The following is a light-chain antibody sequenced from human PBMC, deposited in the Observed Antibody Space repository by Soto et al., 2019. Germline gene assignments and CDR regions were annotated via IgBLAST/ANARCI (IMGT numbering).Light chain of an antibody. V-gene: IGKV3-15*01. CDR3: QQYKNWPTWT. CDR1: QSVSSN. CDR2: GAS. Sequence: EIVMTQSPATLSVSPGQISTLSCRASQSVSSNLAWYQQKPGQPPRLLIYGASTRATGIPARFTASGSRTEFSLTISSLHSQDFALYFSQQYKNWPTWTFGQGTKVDI. J-gene: IGKJ1*01.